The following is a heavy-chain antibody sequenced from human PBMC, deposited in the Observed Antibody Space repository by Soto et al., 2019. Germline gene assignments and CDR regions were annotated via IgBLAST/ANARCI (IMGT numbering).Heavy chain of an antibody. CDR3: ARNPFFLSGGVVSIRKWFDP. V-gene: IGHV1-69*01. CDR1: GGTFNSYA. CDR2: IIPIFGTA. Sequence: QVQLVQSGADLKKPGSSVKVSCKASGGTFNSYAISWVRQAPGQGLEWMGGIIPIFGTANNAQKFQGRVTITADQSTSTDYMELSSLRSEDTAVYYCARNPFFLSGGVVSIRKWFDPWGQGTLVTVSS. J-gene: IGHJ5*02. D-gene: IGHD3-3*01.